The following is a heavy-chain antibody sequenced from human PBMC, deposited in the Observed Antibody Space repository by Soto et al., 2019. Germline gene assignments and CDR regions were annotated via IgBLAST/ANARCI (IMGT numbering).Heavy chain of an antibody. Sequence: PSETLSLTCAVYGGSFSGYYWSWIRQPPGKGLEWIGEINHSGSTNYNPSLKSRVTISVDTSKNQFSLKLSSVTAADTAVYYCARGKYYYDSSGYYYVGYWFDPWGQGTLVTVSS. V-gene: IGHV4-34*01. CDR3: ARGKYYYDSSGYYYVGYWFDP. J-gene: IGHJ5*02. CDR2: INHSGST. CDR1: GGSFSGYY. D-gene: IGHD3-22*01.